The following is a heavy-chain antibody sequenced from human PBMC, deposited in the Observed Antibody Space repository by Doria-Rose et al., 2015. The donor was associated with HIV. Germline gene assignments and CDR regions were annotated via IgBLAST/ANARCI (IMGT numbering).Heavy chain of an antibody. CDR2: ISWDSGAK. V-gene: IGHV3-9*01. Sequence: VQLQESGGGLVQPGRSLRLSCVGSGYSFESYAMHWVRLAPGKGLEWVAGISWDSGAKANADSVEGRFTISRDNAKKSVYLEMRSLRPEDTAFYYCAKAPSIGPKYYFYMDVWGKGTSVTVSS. CDR1: GYSFESYA. J-gene: IGHJ6*03. D-gene: IGHD3-3*02. CDR3: AKAPSIGPKYYFYMDV.